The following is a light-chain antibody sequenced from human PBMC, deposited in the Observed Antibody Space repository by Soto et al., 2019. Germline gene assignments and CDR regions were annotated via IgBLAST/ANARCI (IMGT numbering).Light chain of an antibody. Sequence: QSVLTQPPSVSGAPGQRVTISCTGSSSNIGAGYDVHWYQQLPGTAPKLLIYGNSKRPSGVPDRFSGSKSGTSASLAITGLQAEDEADYYCQSYDSSLSGSRVFGGGTKRTVL. CDR1: SSNIGAGYD. CDR3: QSYDSSLSGSRV. V-gene: IGLV1-40*01. CDR2: GNS. J-gene: IGLJ3*02.